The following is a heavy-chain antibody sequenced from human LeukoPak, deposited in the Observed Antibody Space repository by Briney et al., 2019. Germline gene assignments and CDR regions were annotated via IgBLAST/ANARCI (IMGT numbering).Heavy chain of an antibody. CDR2: IIPIFGIA. CDR3: ASVGTPYYDSSGYYGGFDY. D-gene: IGHD3-22*01. CDR1: GGTFSSYA. J-gene: IGHJ4*02. Sequence: SVKVSCKASGGTFSSYAIRWVRQAPGQGLEWMGRIIPIFGIANYAQKFQGRVTITADKSTSTAYMELSSLRSEDTAVYYCASVGTPYYDSSGYYGGFDYWGQGTLVTVSS. V-gene: IGHV1-69*04.